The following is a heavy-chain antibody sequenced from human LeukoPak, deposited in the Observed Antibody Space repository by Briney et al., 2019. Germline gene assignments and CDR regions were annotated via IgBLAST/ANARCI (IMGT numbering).Heavy chain of an antibody. J-gene: IGHJ4*02. CDR2: IYDSETT. Sequence: SSETLSLTCTVSDGSISGYYWSWIRQPPGKGLEWIASIYDSETTKYNPSLRSRATISSDTSKNQFSLKLSSVTAADTAVYYCARQAYSSGWYTAAYWGQGTLVTVSS. CDR3: ARQAYSSGWYTAAY. D-gene: IGHD6-19*01. V-gene: IGHV4-59*08. CDR1: DGSISGYY.